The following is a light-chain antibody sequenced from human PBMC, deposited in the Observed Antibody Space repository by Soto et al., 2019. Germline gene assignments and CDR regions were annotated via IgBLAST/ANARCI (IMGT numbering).Light chain of an antibody. CDR3: LQHNSYPVT. V-gene: IGKV1-17*01. CDR2: AAS. CDR1: QSIGTY. Sequence: DIQMTQSPSSLSASVVERVTITCRASQSIGTYLHWYQQKPGKAPKLLIYAASNLQSGVPSRFSGSGSGTEFTLTISSLQPEDFATYYCLQHNSYPVTFGQGTKVDIK. J-gene: IGKJ1*01.